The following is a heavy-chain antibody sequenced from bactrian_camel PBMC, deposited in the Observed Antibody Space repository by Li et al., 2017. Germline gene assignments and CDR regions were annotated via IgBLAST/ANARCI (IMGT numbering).Heavy chain of an antibody. Sequence: HVQLVESGGDLVQPGGSLRLSCAASGYTYSQYCMGWFRQVPEREREAVAGISSAGGNKYYADSVKGRFTISRDNGKKTLSLQMNSLRPEDTAMYYCAADRAPCLAALGNITGYSIWGQGTQVSVS. J-gene: IGHJ4*01. CDR3: AADRAPCLAALGNITGYSI. D-gene: IGHD5*01. CDR1: GYTYSQYC. V-gene: IGHV3S6*01. CDR2: ISSAGGNK.